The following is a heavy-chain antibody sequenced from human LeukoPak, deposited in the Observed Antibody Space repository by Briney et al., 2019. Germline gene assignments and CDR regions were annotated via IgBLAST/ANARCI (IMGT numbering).Heavy chain of an antibody. CDR1: GFTFSSYA. V-gene: IGHV3-23*01. CDR3: ARGLKWELLQNLDY. D-gene: IGHD1-26*01. J-gene: IGHJ4*02. CDR2: ISGSGGST. Sequence: GGSLRLSCAASGFTFSSYAMSWVRQAPGKGLEWVSAISGSGGSTYYADSVKGRFTISRDNSKNTLYLQMNSLRAEDTAVYYCARGLKWELLQNLDYWGQGTLVTVSS.